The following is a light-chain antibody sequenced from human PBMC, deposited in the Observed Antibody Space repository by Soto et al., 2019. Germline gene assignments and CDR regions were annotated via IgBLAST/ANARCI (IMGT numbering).Light chain of an antibody. Sequence: DLQMTQSPSSLSASVGDRVTISCRASQDISYFLNWYQQKPGKAPKLLIYDASNLETGVPSRFSGSGSGTDFTFTISSLQPEDVATYYCQQFDNLSYTFGQGTKLEIK. V-gene: IGKV1-33*01. CDR3: QQFDNLSYT. J-gene: IGKJ2*01. CDR2: DAS. CDR1: QDISYF.